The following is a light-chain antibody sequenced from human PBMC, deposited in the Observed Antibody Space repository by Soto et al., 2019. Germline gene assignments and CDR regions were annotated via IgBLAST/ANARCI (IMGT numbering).Light chain of an antibody. V-gene: IGKV3-11*01. CDR1: QSVSSY. CDR2: DAS. CDR3: QQRSNWPSIT. Sequence: EFVLTQSPGTLSLSPGERATLSCRASQSVSSYLAWYQQKPGQAPRLLIYDASNRATGIPARFSGSGSGTDFTLTISSLEPEDSAVYYCQQRSNWPSITFGQGTRLEIK. J-gene: IGKJ5*01.